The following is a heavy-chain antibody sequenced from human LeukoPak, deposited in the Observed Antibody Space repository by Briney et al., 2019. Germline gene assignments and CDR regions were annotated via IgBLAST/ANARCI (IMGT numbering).Heavy chain of an antibody. CDR1: GGSISSYY. CDR2: IYTSGST. D-gene: IGHD2-2*01. CDR3: ARDYLCSSTSCYDWFDP. Sequence: SETLSLTCTASGGSISSYYWSWIRQPAGKGLEWIGRIYTSGSTNYNPSLKSRVTMSVDTSKNQFSLKLSSVTAADTAVYYCARDYLCSSTSCYDWFDPWGQGTLVTVSS. J-gene: IGHJ5*02. V-gene: IGHV4-4*07.